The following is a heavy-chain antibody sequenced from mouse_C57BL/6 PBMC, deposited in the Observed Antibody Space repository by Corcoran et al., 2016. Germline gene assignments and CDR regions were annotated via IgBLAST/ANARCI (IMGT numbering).Heavy chain of an antibody. V-gene: IGHV9-3*01. D-gene: IGHD2-3*01. CDR2: INTYSGVP. CDR3: ASESYDGYYEAWFAY. CDR1: GYTFTTYG. Sequence: QIQLVQSGPELKKPGETVKISCKASGYTFTTYGMSWVKQAPGKGLKWMGRINTYSGVPTYADDFKGRFAFSLETSASTAYLQINNLKNEDTATYFWASESYDGYYEAWFAYWGEGTLVTVSA. J-gene: IGHJ3*01.